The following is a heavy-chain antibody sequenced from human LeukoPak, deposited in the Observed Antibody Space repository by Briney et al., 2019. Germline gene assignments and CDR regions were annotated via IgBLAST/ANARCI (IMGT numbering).Heavy chain of an antibody. CDR1: GFTFNTYV. J-gene: IGHJ4*02. D-gene: IGHD1-26*01. Sequence: PGGSLRLSCAASGFTFNTYVMHWGRQAPGKGLEWVSAISGSGGSTYYADSVKGRFTISRGNSKNTLYLQMNSLRAEDTAVYYCAKDKVGATKGYFDYWGQGTLVTVSS. CDR3: AKDKVGATKGYFDY. CDR2: ISGSGGST. V-gene: IGHV3-23*01.